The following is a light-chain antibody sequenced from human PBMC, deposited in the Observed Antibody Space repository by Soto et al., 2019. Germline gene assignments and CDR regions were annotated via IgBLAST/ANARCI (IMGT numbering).Light chain of an antibody. Sequence: QSVPTQPPSASGSPGQSVTISCTGTSSDVGAYNYVSWYQKHPGKAPKLIIYEVNKRPSGVPDRFSGSKSGNTASLTVSGLQSEDEADYYCSAYAGSRVFGGGTKVTVL. CDR3: SAYAGSRV. CDR2: EVN. V-gene: IGLV2-8*01. CDR1: SSDVGAYNY. J-gene: IGLJ3*02.